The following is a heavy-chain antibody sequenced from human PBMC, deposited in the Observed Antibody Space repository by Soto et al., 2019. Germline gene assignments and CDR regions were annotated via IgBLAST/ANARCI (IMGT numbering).Heavy chain of an antibody. CDR3: AKDIEGIGSFYYYGSEPIDI. Sequence: GGSLRLSCAASGSTFSSYAMSWVRQAPGKGLEWVSAISGSGGSTYYADSVKGRFTISRDNSKNTLYLQMNSLRAEDTAVYYCAKDIEGIGSFYYYGSEPIDIWGQGTMVTVSS. CDR1: GSTFSSYA. D-gene: IGHD3-10*01. V-gene: IGHV3-23*01. CDR2: ISGSGGST. J-gene: IGHJ3*02.